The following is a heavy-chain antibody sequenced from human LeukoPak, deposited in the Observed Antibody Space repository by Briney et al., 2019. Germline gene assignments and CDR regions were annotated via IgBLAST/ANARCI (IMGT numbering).Heavy chain of an antibody. V-gene: IGHV3-73*01. Sequence: QTGGSLRLSCAASGFTFSGSAMHWVRQASGKGLEWVGRIRSKASSYATAYAASVKGRFTISRDDSKNTAYLQMNSLKTEDTAVYYCTREAWYNWNYDFDYWGQGTLVTVSS. CDR2: IRSKASSYAT. CDR1: GFTFSGSA. D-gene: IGHD1-7*01. CDR3: TREAWYNWNYDFDY. J-gene: IGHJ4*02.